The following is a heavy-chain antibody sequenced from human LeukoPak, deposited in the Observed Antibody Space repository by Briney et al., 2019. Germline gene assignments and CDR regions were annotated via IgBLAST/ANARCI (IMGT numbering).Heavy chain of an antibody. CDR1: GFTLSNHW. J-gene: IGHJ6*02. D-gene: IGHD2-8*01. CDR3: VRNNAMDV. CDR2: VNRDGSET. V-gene: IGHV3-7*03. Sequence: PGGSLRLSCAASGFTLSNHWMTWVRQVPGRGPEWVANVNRDGSETYYLDSVKGRFTISRDNAKNSLYLQMNSLRAEDTALYYCVRNNAMDVWGQGTTVMVSS.